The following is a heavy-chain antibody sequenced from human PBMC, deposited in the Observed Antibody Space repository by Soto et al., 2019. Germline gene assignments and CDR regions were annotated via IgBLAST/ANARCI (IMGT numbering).Heavy chain of an antibody. CDR3: ARELKDTALVTALVDY. CDR1: GFTFSSYW. Sequence: GRSLRLSCAAWGFTFSSYWMSWVRQAPGKGLEWVANIKQDGSEKYYVDSVKGRFTISRDNAKNSLYLQMNSLRAEDTAVYYCARELKDTALVTALVDYWGQRT. D-gene: IGHD5-18*01. J-gene: IGHJ4*02. CDR2: IKQDGSEK. V-gene: IGHV3-7*01.